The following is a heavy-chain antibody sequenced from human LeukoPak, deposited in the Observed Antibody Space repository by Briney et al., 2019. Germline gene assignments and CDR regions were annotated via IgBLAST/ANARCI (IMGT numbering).Heavy chain of an antibody. CDR3: ARRRYYDATGYLD. V-gene: IGHV4-39*01. CDR2: IYYSGST. J-gene: IGHJ1*01. Sequence: SETLSLTCTISGGSISSSNYYWDWIRQYPGKGLEWLGTIYYSGSTYYNASLKSRLFISVDTSNNQFSLRLSFVTAADTAVYYCARRRYYDATGYLDWGQGTLITVS. D-gene: IGHD3-22*01. CDR1: GGSISSSNYY.